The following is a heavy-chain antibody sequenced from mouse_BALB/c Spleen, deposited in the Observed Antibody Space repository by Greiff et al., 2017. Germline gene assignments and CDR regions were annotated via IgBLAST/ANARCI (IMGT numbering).Heavy chain of an antibody. V-gene: IGHV14-4*02. Sequence: EVQLQQSGAELVRSGASVKLSCTASGFNIKDYYMHWVKQRPEQGLEWIGWIDPENGDTEYAPKFQGKATMTADTSSNTAYLQLSSLTSEDTAVYYCNGYYGLDYWGQGTTLTVSS. CDR2: IDPENGDT. CDR1: GFNIKDYY. D-gene: IGHD1-2*01. J-gene: IGHJ2*01. CDR3: NGYYGLDY.